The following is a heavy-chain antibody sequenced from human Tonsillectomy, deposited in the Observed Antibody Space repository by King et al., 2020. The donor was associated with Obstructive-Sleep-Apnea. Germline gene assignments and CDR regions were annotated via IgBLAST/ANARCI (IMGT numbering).Heavy chain of an antibody. CDR2: IYYTGST. V-gene: IGHV4-59*01. D-gene: IGHD3-10*01. Sequence: QLQESGPGLVKPSETLSLTCTVSGGSIDTYYWNWIRQPPGKGLEWIGYIYYTGSTNYNPSLKSRVSMSVDTSKNQFSLRLSSVTAADTAVYYCAREECGDWHHYYFYGMAVWGQGTTVTVSS. CDR3: AREECGDWHHYYFYGMAV. J-gene: IGHJ6*02. CDR1: GGSIDTYY.